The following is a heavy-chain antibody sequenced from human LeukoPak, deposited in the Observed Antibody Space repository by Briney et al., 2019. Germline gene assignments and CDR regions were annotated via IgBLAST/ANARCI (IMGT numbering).Heavy chain of an antibody. J-gene: IGHJ1*01. CDR3: ASQQWELLLYFQH. CDR2: ISGSGGST. V-gene: IGHV3-23*01. D-gene: IGHD1-26*01. CDR1: GFTFSSYA. Sequence: GGSLRLSCAASGFTFSSYAMSWVRQAPGKGLEWVSAISGSGGSTYYADSVKGRFTISRDTSKNTLYLQMNSLRAEDTAVYYCASQQWELLLYFQHWGQGTLVTVSS.